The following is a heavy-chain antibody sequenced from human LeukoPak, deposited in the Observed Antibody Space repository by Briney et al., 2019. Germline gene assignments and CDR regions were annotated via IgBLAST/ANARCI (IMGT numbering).Heavy chain of an antibody. Sequence: SETLSLTCTVSGDSISSNSFYWGWIRQPPGKGLEWIGSIYYSGSTYYNPSLKSRVTISVDTSKNQFSLKLSSVTAADTAVYYCASSSGYYLSWGQGTLVTVPS. J-gene: IGHJ4*02. CDR1: GDSISSNSFY. D-gene: IGHD3-22*01. CDR3: ASSSGYYLS. V-gene: IGHV4-39*07. CDR2: IYYSGST.